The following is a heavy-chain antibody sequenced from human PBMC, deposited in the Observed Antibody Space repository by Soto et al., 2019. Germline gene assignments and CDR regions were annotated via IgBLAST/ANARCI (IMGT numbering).Heavy chain of an antibody. Sequence: ASETLSLTCAVYGGSFSGYYWTWIRQPPGKGLEWIGGINDSGGTDYNPSLKSRVTISLDTSKNQLSLKLSSVTAADTAVYYCARGRKGFSSSCYVDWGQGTLVTVSS. CDR3: ARGRKGFSSSCYVD. D-gene: IGHD6-13*01. J-gene: IGHJ4*02. V-gene: IGHV4-34*01. CDR1: GGSFSGYY. CDR2: INDSGGT.